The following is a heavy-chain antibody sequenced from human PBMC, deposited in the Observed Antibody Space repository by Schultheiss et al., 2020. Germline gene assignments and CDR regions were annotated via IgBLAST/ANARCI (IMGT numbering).Heavy chain of an antibody. V-gene: IGHV4-4*02. CDR2: INHSGST. Sequence: SETLSLTCAVSGDSISSSNWWSWVRQPPGKGLEWIGEINHSGSTNYNPSLKSRVTISVDTSKNQFSLKLSSVTAADTAVYYCARDRNGMDVWGQGTTVTVSS. CDR1: GDSISSSNW. J-gene: IGHJ6*02. CDR3: ARDRNGMDV.